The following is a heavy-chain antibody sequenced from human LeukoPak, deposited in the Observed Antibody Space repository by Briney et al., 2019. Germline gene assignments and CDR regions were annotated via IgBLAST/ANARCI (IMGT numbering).Heavy chain of an antibody. V-gene: IGHV3-21*01. CDR2: ISRNSGYI. Sequence: KPGGSLRLSCAASGFTFSDYSMNWVRQATGKGLEWVSSISRNSGYIYYADSVKGRFTISRDNAKNSLYLQMNSLRAEDTAVYYCARAASRSYYYFDYWGQGALVTVSS. J-gene: IGHJ4*02. CDR1: GFTFSDYS. CDR3: ARAASRSYYYFDY. D-gene: IGHD2-21*01.